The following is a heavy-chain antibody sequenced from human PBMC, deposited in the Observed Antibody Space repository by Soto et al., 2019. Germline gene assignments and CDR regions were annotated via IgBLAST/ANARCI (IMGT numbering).Heavy chain of an antibody. CDR2: IYYSGST. Sequence: QVQLQESGPGLVKPSQTLSLTCTVSGGSISTGGYYWTWIRQHPGKGLEWIGYIYYSGSTHYNPSHQSRSTLTGSTSKEPFPPEPNPVTAAGPAVFYRAKGLVGTLFDNWGQGTLVTVSS. V-gene: IGHV4-31*03. CDR3: AKGLVGTLFDN. J-gene: IGHJ4*02. CDR1: GGSISTGGYY. D-gene: IGHD2-21*02.